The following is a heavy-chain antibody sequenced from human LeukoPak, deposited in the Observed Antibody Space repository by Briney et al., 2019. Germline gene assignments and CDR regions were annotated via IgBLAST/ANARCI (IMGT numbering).Heavy chain of an antibody. J-gene: IGHJ5*02. D-gene: IGHD3-9*01. V-gene: IGHV1-2*06. Sequence: GASVKVSCKASGYTFTGYYMHWVRQAPGQGLEWMGRINPNSGGTNYAQKFQGRVTMTRDTSISTAYMELSRLRSDDTAVYYCARIGWLPTPGGHWSDPWGQGTLVTVSS. CDR3: ARIGWLPTPGGHWSDP. CDR1: GYTFTGYY. CDR2: INPNSGGT.